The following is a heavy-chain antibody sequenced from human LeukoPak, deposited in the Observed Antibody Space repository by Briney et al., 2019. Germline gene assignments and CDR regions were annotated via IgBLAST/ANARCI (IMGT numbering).Heavy chain of an antibody. CDR2: IGVKAYGGTT. J-gene: IGHJ4*02. V-gene: IGHV3-49*04. Sequence: GRSLRLSCTTSGFTFVDYAMSWVRQAPGKGLEWVGFIGVKAYGGTTEYAASVKGRFIISRDDSKSIAYLQMNGLKTEDTAVYYCTRCYYDSSGFYRRLDYWGQGTLVTVSS. CDR3: TRCYYDSSGFYRRLDY. D-gene: IGHD3-22*01. CDR1: GFTFVDYA.